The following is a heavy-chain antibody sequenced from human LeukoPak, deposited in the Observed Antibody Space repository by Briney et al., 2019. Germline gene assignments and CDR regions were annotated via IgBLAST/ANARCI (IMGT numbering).Heavy chain of an antibody. D-gene: IGHD3-16*02. V-gene: IGHV3-48*01. CDR1: GFTFSSYS. Sequence: PGGSLRLSCAASGFTFSSYSMNWVRQAPGKGLEWVSYISSSSSTIYYADSVKGRFTISRDNAKNSLYLQMNSLRAEDTAVYYCARGGVGYDYVWGSYRGAFDIWGQGTMVTVSS. CDR3: ARGGVGYDYVWGSYRGAFDI. J-gene: IGHJ3*02. CDR2: ISSSSSTI.